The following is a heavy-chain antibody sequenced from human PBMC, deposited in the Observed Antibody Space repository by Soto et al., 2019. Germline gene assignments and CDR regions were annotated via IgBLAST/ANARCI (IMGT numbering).Heavy chain of an antibody. D-gene: IGHD1-26*01. CDR1: GDSVSSNRAA. CDR3: ARGSTRTDYYYYYGLDV. Sequence: SQTLSLTCAISGDSVSSNRAAWNWIRQSPSRGLEWLGRTYYRSKWYNDYAVSVKSRITINPDTSKNQFSLQLNSVTPEDTAVYYCARGSTRTDYYYYYGLDVWGQGTTVTVSS. J-gene: IGHJ6*02. CDR2: TYYRSKWYN. V-gene: IGHV6-1*01.